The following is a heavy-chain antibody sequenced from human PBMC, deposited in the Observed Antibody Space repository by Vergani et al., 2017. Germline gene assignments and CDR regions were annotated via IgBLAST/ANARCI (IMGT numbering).Heavy chain of an antibody. CDR3: SRGRGYSFGYSDY. CDR2: IRNKAYGGTT. D-gene: IGHD5-18*01. V-gene: IGHV3-49*04. J-gene: IGHJ4*02. Sequence: EAQLVESGGGLVQPGGSLRLSCAASGFSFGDYAMTWVRQAPGKGLEWVAFIRNKAYGGTTEYAASVKGRFTISRDDSKRLAYLQLSGLKTEDTAVYFCSRGRGYSFGYSDYWGQGTLVTVSS. CDR1: GFSFGDYA.